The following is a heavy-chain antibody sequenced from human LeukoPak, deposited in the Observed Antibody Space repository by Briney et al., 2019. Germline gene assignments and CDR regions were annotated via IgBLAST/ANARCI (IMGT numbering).Heavy chain of an antibody. D-gene: IGHD6-13*01. Sequence: GGSLRLSCAASGFTFSSYEVNWVRQAPGKGLEWVSYISSSGSTIYYADSVKGRFTISRDNAKNSLYLQMNSLRAADTAVYYCAREGYSSSWYVARYYYYMDVWGKGTTVTISS. CDR1: GFTFSSYE. J-gene: IGHJ6*03. CDR3: AREGYSSSWYVARYYYYMDV. V-gene: IGHV3-48*03. CDR2: ISSSGSTI.